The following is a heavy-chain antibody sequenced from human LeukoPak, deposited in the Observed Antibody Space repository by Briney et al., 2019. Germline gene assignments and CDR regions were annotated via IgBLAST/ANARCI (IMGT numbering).Heavy chain of an antibody. CDR2: IYSGGST. J-gene: IGHJ6*02. D-gene: IGHD6-13*01. Sequence: PGGSLRLSCAASGFTFSSYAMHWVRQAPGKGLEWVSVIYSGGSTYYADSVKGRFTISRGNSKNTLYLQMNSLRAEDTAVYYCARDLGAAGNYGMDVWGQGTTVTVSS. CDR1: GFTFSSYA. CDR3: ARDLGAAGNYGMDV. V-gene: IGHV3-66*01.